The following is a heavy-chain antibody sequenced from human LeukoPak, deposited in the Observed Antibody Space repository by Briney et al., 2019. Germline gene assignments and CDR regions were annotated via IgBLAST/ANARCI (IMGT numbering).Heavy chain of an antibody. Sequence: SETLSLTCTVSGGSISSYYWSWIRQPPGKGLEWIGYIYYSGSTNYNPSLKSRVTISVDTSKNQFSLKLSSVTAADTAVYYCARHEYSYGDFDYWGQGTLVTVFS. CDR1: GGSISSYY. CDR3: ARHEYSYGDFDY. D-gene: IGHD5-18*01. CDR2: IYYSGST. J-gene: IGHJ4*02. V-gene: IGHV4-59*08.